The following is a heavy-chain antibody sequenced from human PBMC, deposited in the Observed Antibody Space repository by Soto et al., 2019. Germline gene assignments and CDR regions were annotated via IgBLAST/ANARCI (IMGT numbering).Heavy chain of an antibody. J-gene: IGHJ4*02. CDR1: GESISSSSYY. CDR3: ARQRTTVVTQACFDH. D-gene: IGHD2-21*02. CDR2: IYYSGRT. V-gene: IGHV4-39*01. Sequence: SETLSLTCIVSGESISSSSYYWGWIRQPPGKGLEWIGSIYYSGRTYYNPSFKSRVTISIDTSKNQFSLKLSSVTATDTAVYYCARQRTTVVTQACFDHWGQGALVTVSS.